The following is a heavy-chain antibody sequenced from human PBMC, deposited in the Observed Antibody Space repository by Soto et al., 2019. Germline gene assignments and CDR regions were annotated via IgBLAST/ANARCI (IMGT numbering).Heavy chain of an antibody. Sequence: QVQLVQSGAEVKKPGSSVKVSCKASGGTFSSYAISWVRQAPGQGLEWMGGIIPIFGTANYAQKFQGRVTITADESTSTAYIELSSLRSEDTAVYYCAPIGYCSGGSCEDFDYWGQGTLVTVSS. D-gene: IGHD2-15*01. J-gene: IGHJ4*02. CDR3: APIGYCSGGSCEDFDY. CDR2: IIPIFGTA. V-gene: IGHV1-69*01. CDR1: GGTFSSYA.